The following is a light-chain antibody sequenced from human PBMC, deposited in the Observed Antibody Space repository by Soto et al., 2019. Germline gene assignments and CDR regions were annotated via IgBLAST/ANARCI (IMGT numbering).Light chain of an antibody. CDR3: QHYGNSPPSVT. CDR1: QSISSDY. V-gene: IGKV3-20*01. Sequence: EVVLTQSPGTLSLSPGERATLFCRASQSISSDYLVWYQQKPGQAPRLLIYGASSRATGIPDRFSGSGSGTDFTLTINRLEPEDFAVYYCQHYGNSPPSVTFGPGTKWIS. J-gene: IGKJ3*01. CDR2: GAS.